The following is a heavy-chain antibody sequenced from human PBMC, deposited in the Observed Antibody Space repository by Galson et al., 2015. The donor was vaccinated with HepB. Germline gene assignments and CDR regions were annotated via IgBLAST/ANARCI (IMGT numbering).Heavy chain of an antibody. CDR1: GFPFSTYG. J-gene: IGHJ4*02. CDR2: IHYDETNQ. CDR3: AKPSPHIVVVTAMGPDY. Sequence: SLRLSCAASGFPFSTYGMHWVRQAPGKGLEWVAFIHYDETNQYYADSVRGRFTISRDNSMNTLCLQMNSLRPEDTAVYYCAKPSPHIVVVTAMGPDYWGQGTLVTVSS. V-gene: IGHV3-30*02. D-gene: IGHD2-21*02.